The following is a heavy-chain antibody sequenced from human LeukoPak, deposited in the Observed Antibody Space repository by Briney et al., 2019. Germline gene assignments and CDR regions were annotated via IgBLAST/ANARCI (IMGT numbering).Heavy chain of an antibody. Sequence: GGSLRPSCAASGFTVTTNYMTWVRQAPGKGLEWVSIIYSGGYTDYADSVKGRFTISRDNSKNTLDLQMNSLRAEDTAVYYCARRLEYSGSKGVFDYWGQGTLVTVSS. J-gene: IGHJ4*02. CDR2: IYSGGYT. CDR1: GFTVTTNY. CDR3: ARRLEYSGSKGVFDY. D-gene: IGHD1-26*01. V-gene: IGHV3-66*01.